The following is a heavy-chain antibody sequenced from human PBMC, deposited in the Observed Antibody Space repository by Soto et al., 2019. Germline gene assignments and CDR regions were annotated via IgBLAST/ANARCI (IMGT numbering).Heavy chain of an antibody. J-gene: IGHJ3*02. CDR2: IKQDGSEK. V-gene: IGHV3-7*01. D-gene: IGHD4-17*01. CDR3: ARGAYDDGDYVDAFDI. CDR1: GFTFSNYW. Sequence: EVQLVESGGGLVQPGGSLRLSCVVSGFTFSNYWMSWVRQAPGKGLEWVADIKQDGSEKYYVDSVKGRFTISRDNDKNSLYLQMNSLSSEDTAMYYCARGAYDDGDYVDAFDIWGQGTMVTVSS.